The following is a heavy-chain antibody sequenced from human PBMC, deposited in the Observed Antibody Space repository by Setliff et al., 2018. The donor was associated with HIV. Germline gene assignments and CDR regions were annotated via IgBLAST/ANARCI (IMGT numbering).Heavy chain of an antibody. CDR2: IFYSGIT. D-gene: IGHD3-3*01. V-gene: IGHV4-39*01. J-gene: IGHJ3*02. CDR3: ARSKTFYDFWGGYYTHGAFKI. CDR1: GGSFTSRSYY. Sequence: SETLSLTCTVSGGSFTSRSYYWGWIRQPPGKGLEWIGSIFYSGITYYNPSLKGRVTISVDTSKNQCSLNLTSVTAADTAVYYCARSKTFYDFWGGYYTHGAFKIWGLGTMVTVSS.